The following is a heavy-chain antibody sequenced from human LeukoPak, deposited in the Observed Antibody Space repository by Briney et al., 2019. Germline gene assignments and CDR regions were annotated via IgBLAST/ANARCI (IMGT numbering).Heavy chain of an antibody. D-gene: IGHD1-1*01. CDR3: ARDRTLKYGMDV. CDR2: ISGSGGST. Sequence: GGSLRLSCAASGFTFSSYAMSWVRQAPGKGLKWVSVISGSGGSTYYADSVKGRFTISRDNSKNTLYLQMNSLRAEDTAVYYCARDRTLKYGMDVWGQGTTVTVSS. CDR1: GFTFSSYA. V-gene: IGHV3-23*01. J-gene: IGHJ6*02.